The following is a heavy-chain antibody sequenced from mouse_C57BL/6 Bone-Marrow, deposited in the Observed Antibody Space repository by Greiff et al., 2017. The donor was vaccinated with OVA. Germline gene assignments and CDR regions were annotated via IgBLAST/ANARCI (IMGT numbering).Heavy chain of an antibody. J-gene: IGHJ3*01. CDR1: GFTFSSYG. Sequence: EVHLVESGGDLVKPGGSLKLSCAASGFTFSSYGMSWVRQTPDKRLAWVATISSGGSYTYYPDRVKGRFTISRDNAKNTLYLQMSSLKSEDTAMYYCARQRWLGAYWGQGTLVTVSA. V-gene: IGHV5-6*01. CDR3: ARQRWLGAY. CDR2: ISSGGSYT. D-gene: IGHD1-1*02.